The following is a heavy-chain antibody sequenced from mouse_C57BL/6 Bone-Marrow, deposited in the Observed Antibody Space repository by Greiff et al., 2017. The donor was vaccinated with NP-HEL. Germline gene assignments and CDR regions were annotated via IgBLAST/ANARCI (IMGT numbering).Heavy chain of an antibody. CDR1: GFNIKDDY. D-gene: IGHD2-3*01. CDR3: TTDGYYFFAY. V-gene: IGHV14-4*01. Sequence: DVKLQESGAELVRPGASVKLSCTASGFNIKDDYMHWVKQRPEQGLEWIGWIDPENGDTEYASKFQGKATITADTSSNTAYLQLSSLTSEDTAVYYCTTDGYYFFAYWGQGTLVTVSA. CDR2: IDPENGDT. J-gene: IGHJ3*01.